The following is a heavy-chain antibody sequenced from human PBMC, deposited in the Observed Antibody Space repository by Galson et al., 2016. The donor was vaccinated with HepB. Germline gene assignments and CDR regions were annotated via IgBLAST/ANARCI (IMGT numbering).Heavy chain of an antibody. CDR2: IYIDGNT. CDR1: GFTVSSYY. D-gene: IGHD1-14*01. Sequence: SLRLSCAASGFTVSSYYMSWVRQAPGKGLEWVSVIYIDGNTYYADSVRGRFTISRDNFKNTVNLQVNSLIAEDTAVYYCAGDPGLPNGMDIWGQGTTVTVSS. V-gene: IGHV3-53*01. CDR3: AGDPGLPNGMDI. J-gene: IGHJ6*02.